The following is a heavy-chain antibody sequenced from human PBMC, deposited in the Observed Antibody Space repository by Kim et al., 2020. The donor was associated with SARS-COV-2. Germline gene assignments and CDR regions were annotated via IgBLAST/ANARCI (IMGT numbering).Heavy chain of an antibody. J-gene: IGHJ4*02. CDR3: AKDLMGLAPRDLDY. V-gene: IGHV3-23*01. D-gene: IGHD6-19*01. Sequence: ADSGRGRFTITGDKSKNTRYLQMNSLRAEDTAVYYCAKDLMGLAPRDLDYWGQGTLVTVSS.